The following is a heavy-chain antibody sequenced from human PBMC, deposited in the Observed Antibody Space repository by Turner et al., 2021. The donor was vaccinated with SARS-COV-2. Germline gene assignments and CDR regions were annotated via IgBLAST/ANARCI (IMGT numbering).Heavy chain of an antibody. V-gene: IGHV5-51*03. CDR3: ARPLYSSSWSDLSRRDVDI. Sequence: EVQLVQSGAEVKKPGESLKSSCKGSGYSFGSYWIGWVRQMPGKGLEWMGIFYPGDSDIRYSPSFQGQVTISADKAISTAYLQWSSLKEEDTAMYYWARPLYSSSWSDLSRRDVDIWGQGTMVTVSS. J-gene: IGHJ3*02. CDR1: GYSFGSYW. CDR2: FYPGDSDI. D-gene: IGHD6-13*01.